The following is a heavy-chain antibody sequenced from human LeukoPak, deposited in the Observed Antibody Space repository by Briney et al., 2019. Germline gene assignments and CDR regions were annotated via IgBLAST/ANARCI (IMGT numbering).Heavy chain of an antibody. CDR1: GGSFSGYY. CDR2: INHSGST. CDR3: ARVLRRTVDY. J-gene: IGHJ4*02. V-gene: IGHV4-34*01. Sequence: PSETLSLTCAVYGGSFSGYYWSWIRQPPGKGLEWIGEINHSGSTNYNPSLKSRVTISVDTSKNQFSLKLSSVTAADTAVYYCARVLRRTVDYWGQGTLVTASS. D-gene: IGHD1-1*01.